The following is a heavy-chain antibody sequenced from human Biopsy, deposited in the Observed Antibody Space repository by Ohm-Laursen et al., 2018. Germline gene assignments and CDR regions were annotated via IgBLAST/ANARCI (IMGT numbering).Heavy chain of an antibody. J-gene: IGHJ4*02. CDR2: IFTSGST. CDR3: AKGYTDYSDSSDFSYYFRY. CDR1: GASISDYY. Sequence: SDTLSLTCAVSGASISDYYCVWIRQPAGKGLEWIGLIFTSGSTTYNPSLRSRVTMSVDTSKNQFTLNLSSVTAADTAMYYCAKGYTDYSDSSDFSYYFRYWGQGTLVTVSS. V-gene: IGHV4-4*07. D-gene: IGHD3-22*01.